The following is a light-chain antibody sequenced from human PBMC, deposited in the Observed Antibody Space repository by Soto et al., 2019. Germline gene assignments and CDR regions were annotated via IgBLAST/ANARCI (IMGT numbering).Light chain of an antibody. Sequence: QAVVTQPPSVSGSPGQSVTISCTGTSSDVGSYNRVSWYQQPPGTAPKLMIYEVSNRPSGVPDRFSGSKSGNTASLTISGLQAEDEADYYCSSYTSSSTWVFGGGTKVTVL. CDR3: SSYTSSSTWV. J-gene: IGLJ3*02. CDR2: EVS. CDR1: SSDVGSYNR. V-gene: IGLV2-18*02.